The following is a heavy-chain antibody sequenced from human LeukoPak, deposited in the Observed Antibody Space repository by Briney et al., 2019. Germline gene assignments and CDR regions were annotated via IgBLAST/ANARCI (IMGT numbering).Heavy chain of an antibody. CDR2: INHSGST. V-gene: IGHV4-34*01. Sequence: SETLSLTCAVYGGSFSGYYWSWIRQPPGKGLEWIGEINHSGSTNYNPSLKSRVTISVDTSKNQFSLKLSPVTAADTAVYYCARGGYYYDSSGYFGFYSFDYWGQGTLVTVSS. D-gene: IGHD3-22*01. CDR3: ARGGYYYDSSGYFGFYSFDY. CDR1: GGSFSGYY. J-gene: IGHJ4*02.